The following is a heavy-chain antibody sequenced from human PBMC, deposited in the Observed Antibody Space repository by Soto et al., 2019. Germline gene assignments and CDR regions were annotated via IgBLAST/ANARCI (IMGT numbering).Heavy chain of an antibody. CDR1: GFTFSNNW. Sequence: PGGSLRLSCAASGFTFSNNWMHWVRQAPGKGPVWVSRINSDGSSTYYADSVKGRFTISRDNSKNTLYLQMNSLRTEDTAVYYCARRGPGTYFDYWGQGTLVTVSS. CDR3: ARRGPGTYFDY. CDR2: INSDGSST. V-gene: IGHV3-74*01. D-gene: IGHD6-13*01. J-gene: IGHJ4*02.